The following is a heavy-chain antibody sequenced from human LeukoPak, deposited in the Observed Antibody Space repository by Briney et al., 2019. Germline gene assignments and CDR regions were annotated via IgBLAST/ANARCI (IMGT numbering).Heavy chain of an antibody. CDR1: VYTFTSYG. D-gene: IGHD1-20*01. Sequence: ASVKVSCTASVYTFTSYGISWVRQAPGQGLEWMGWISAYNGNTNHAQKLQGRVTMTTDTSTSTAYMELRSLRSDDTAVYYCARQTAITGTTPFDYWGQGTLVTVSS. CDR3: ARQTAITGTTPFDY. CDR2: ISAYNGNT. V-gene: IGHV1-18*01. J-gene: IGHJ4*02.